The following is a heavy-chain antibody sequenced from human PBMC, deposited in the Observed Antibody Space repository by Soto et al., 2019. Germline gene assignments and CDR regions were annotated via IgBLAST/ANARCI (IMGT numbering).Heavy chain of an antibody. Sequence: QVQLVESGGGVVQPGRSLRLSCAASGFTFSRYGMHWVRQAPGRGLEWVAVIWYDGSNIYYADSVKGRFTISRDNSKDTPDLQMNSLRAEDTAVYYCARDREQWLVGYYFDYWGQGTLVTVSS. CDR1: GFTFSRYG. CDR3: ARDREQWLVGYYFDY. CDR2: IWYDGSNI. D-gene: IGHD6-19*01. J-gene: IGHJ4*02. V-gene: IGHV3-33*01.